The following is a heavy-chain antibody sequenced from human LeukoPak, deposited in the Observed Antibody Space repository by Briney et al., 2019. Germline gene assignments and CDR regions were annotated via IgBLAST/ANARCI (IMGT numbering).Heavy chain of an antibody. CDR1: EGTFSSYA. D-gene: IGHD6-13*01. CDR3: AREGAYSSSPLDY. Sequence: SVKVSCKASEGTFSSYAISWVRQAPGQGLEWMGGIIPIFGTANYAQKFQGRVTITADESTSTAYMELSSLRSEDTAVYYCAREGAYSSSPLDYWGQGTLVTVSS. CDR2: IIPIFGTA. J-gene: IGHJ4*02. V-gene: IGHV1-69*01.